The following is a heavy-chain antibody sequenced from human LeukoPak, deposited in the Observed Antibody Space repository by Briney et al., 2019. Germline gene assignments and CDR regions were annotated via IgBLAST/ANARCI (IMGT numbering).Heavy chain of an antibody. CDR3: ARTLNPALALPSFDH. Sequence: ETLSLTCSASAAAVSGGNYYWSWIRQPPGKGLEWIGYMFYSESTKYNPSLKSRVTISVDKSKNQFSLHMSSVTAADTAVYYLARTLNPALALPSFDHWGQGSLVIVSS. CDR2: MFYSEST. J-gene: IGHJ4*02. D-gene: IGHD6-19*01. V-gene: IGHV4-61*01. CDR1: AAAVSGGNYY.